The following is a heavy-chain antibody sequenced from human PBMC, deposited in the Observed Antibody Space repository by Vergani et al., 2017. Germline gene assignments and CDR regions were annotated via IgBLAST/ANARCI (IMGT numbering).Heavy chain of an antibody. V-gene: IGHV4-38-2*01. D-gene: IGHD6-13*01. CDR1: GYSISSGYY. CDR3: ARPGSSSWYQVSWYFDL. CDR2: IYHSGST. J-gene: IGHJ2*01. Sequence: QVQLQESGPGLVKPSETLSLTCAVSGYSISSGYYWGWIRQPPGKGLEWIGSIYHSGSTYYNPSLKSRFTISVDTSENQFSLKLSSVTAADTAVYYCARPGSSSWYQVSWYFDLWGRGTLVTVSS.